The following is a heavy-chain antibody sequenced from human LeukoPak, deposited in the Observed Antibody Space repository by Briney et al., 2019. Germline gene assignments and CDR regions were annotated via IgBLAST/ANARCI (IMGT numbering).Heavy chain of an antibody. D-gene: IGHD6-6*01. V-gene: IGHV3-64*01. CDR2: TSSNGGST. CDR1: GFTLSGYA. CDR3: ARRGSSYYYYYMDV. J-gene: IGHJ6*03. Sequence: GGSLRLSCAPSGFTLSGYAMHWVRQAPGKGLEYVSATSSNGGSTYYANSVKGRFTISRDNSKNTLYLQMGSLRAEDMAVYYCARRGSSYYYYYMDVWGKGTTVTVSS.